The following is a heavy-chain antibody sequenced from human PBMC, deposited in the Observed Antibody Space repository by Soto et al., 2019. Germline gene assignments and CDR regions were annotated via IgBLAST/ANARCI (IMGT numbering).Heavy chain of an antibody. CDR3: VRRVVIPTVWPLTDA. J-gene: IGHJ5*02. CDR2: IYYSGST. V-gene: IGHV4-39*01. CDR1: GGSISSDNDY. D-gene: IGHD2-21*01. Sequence: PSETLSLTCTVSGGSISSDNDYWGWIRQPPGKGLEWIGNIYYSGSTYYNPSLKSRVTISVDTSKNQFSLKLSSVTAADTAVYYCVRRVVIPTVWPLTDAWGQGTRVTVAS.